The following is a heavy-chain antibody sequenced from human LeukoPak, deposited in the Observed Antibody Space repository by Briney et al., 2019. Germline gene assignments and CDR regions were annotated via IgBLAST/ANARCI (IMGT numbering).Heavy chain of an antibody. CDR2: IYWNDEK. J-gene: IGHJ4*02. D-gene: IGHD2-2*02. CDR1: GFSLSTNGVG. CDR3: AHTFHRYCSTITCYTLFDS. V-gene: IGHV2-5*01. Sequence: ESGPTLVKPTQTLTLTCTFSGFSLSTNGVGVGWIRQPPGKALEWLALIYWNDEKRYSPSLKSRLTITKDTSKHQVVLTMTNMDPADTATYYSAHTFHRYCSTITCYTLFDSWGQGTLVTVSS.